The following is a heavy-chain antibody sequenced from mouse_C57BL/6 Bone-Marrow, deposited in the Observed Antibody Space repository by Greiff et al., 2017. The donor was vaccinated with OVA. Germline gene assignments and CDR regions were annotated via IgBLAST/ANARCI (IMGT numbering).Heavy chain of an antibody. CDR3: ARARPCGYDVAWFAY. J-gene: IGHJ3*01. CDR1: GYTFTSYG. V-gene: IGHV1-81*01. D-gene: IGHD2-2*01. Sequence: VQLQESGAELARPGASVKLSCKASGYTFTSYGISWVKQRTGQGLEWIGEIYPRSGNTYYNEKFKGKATLTADKSSSTAYMELRSLTSEDSAVYFCARARPCGYDVAWFAYWGQGTLVTVSA. CDR2: IYPRSGNT.